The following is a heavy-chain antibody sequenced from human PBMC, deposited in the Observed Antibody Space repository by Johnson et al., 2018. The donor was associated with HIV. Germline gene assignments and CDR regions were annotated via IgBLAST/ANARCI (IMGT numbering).Heavy chain of an antibody. CDR3: AKDENLGVWYSDAFDV. D-gene: IGHD6-19*01. J-gene: IGHJ3*01. CDR2: INWNGGST. V-gene: IGHV3-20*04. Sequence: VQLVESGGGVVQPGRSLRLSCAASGFTFDDYGMSWVRQVPGKGLEWVSGINWNGGSTWYADYVKGRFTLSRGNTKNTLYLHMKSLRHEDKLIYYCAKDENLGVWYSDAFDVWGQGTVVTVSS. CDR1: GFTFDDYG.